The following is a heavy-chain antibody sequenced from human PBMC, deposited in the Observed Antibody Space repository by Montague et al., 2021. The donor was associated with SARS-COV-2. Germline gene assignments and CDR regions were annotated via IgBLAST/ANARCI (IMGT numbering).Heavy chain of an antibody. CDR3: ARAPVAHITIFGVVTSFDY. V-gene: IGHV4-59*01. D-gene: IGHD3-3*01. Sequence: SETLSLTCTVSGGSISSYYWSWIRQPPGKGLEWIGYIYYSGSTNYNPSLKSRVTISVDTSKNQLSLKLSSVTAADTAVYYCARAPVAHITIFGVVTSFDYGGQGTLVTVSS. J-gene: IGHJ4*02. CDR2: IYYSGST. CDR1: GGSISSYY.